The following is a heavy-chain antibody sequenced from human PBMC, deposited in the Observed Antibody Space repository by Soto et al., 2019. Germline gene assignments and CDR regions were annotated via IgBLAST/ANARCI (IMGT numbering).Heavy chain of an antibody. V-gene: IGHV3-23*01. D-gene: IGHD3-3*01. CDR3: AKDLPYYDFWSGFQARIDY. CDR1: GFTFSSYA. Sequence: LRLSCAASGFTFSSYAMSWVRQAPGKGLEWVSAISGSGGSTYYADSVKGRFTISRDNSKNTLYLQMNSLRAEDTAVYYCAKDLPYYDFWSGFQARIDYWGQGTLVTVSS. J-gene: IGHJ4*02. CDR2: ISGSGGST.